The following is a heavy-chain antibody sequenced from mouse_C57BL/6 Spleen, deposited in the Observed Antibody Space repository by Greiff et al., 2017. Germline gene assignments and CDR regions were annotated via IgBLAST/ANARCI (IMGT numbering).Heavy chain of an antibody. CDR1: GFTFSSYA. Sequence: EVKLVESGGGLVKPGGSLKLSCAASGFTFSSYAMSWVRQTPEKRLEWVATISDGGSYTYYPDNVKGRFTISRDNARNNLYLQMSHLKSEDTAMYYCARALDSSGYVWFAYWGQGTLVTVSA. J-gene: IGHJ3*01. CDR2: ISDGGSYT. D-gene: IGHD3-2*02. V-gene: IGHV5-4*03. CDR3: ARALDSSGYVWFAY.